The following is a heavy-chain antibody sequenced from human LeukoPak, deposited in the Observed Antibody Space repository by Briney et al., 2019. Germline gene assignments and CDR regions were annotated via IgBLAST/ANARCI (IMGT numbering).Heavy chain of an antibody. V-gene: IGHV4-4*07. Sequence: SETLSLTCTVSGGSINIYYWSWIRQPAGKGLEWIGRIYTSGSTNYNPSLKTRVTMSVDTSKNQVSLMLSSVTAADTAVYYCARGPLTMTRGFDPWGQGTLVTVSS. J-gene: IGHJ5*02. CDR2: IYTSGST. CDR3: ARGPLTMTRGFDP. CDR1: GGSINIYY. D-gene: IGHD4-17*01.